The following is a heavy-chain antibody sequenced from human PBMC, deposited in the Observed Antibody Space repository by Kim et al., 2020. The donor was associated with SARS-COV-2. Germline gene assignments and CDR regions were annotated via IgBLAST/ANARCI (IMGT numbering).Heavy chain of an antibody. V-gene: IGHV3-30*07. CDR3: AGVGTIFGVDQYGEKIDY. Sequence: KGRFTISRDNSKNTLYLQMNSLRAEDTAVYYCAGVGTIFGVDQYGEKIDYWGQGTLVTVSS. D-gene: IGHD3-3*01. J-gene: IGHJ4*02.